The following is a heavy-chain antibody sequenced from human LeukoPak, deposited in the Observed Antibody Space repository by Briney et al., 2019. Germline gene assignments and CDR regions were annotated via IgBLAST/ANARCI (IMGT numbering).Heavy chain of an antibody. J-gene: IGHJ5*02. CDR3: ARFRRDYYDSSGP. CDR2: ISSSGSTI. V-gene: IGHV3-11*01. Sequence: GGSLRLSCAASGFTLSDYYMTWIRQAPGKGLEWVSYISSSGSTIYYADSVKGRFTISRDNAKNSLYLQMNSLRAEDTAVYYCARFRRDYYDSSGPWGQGTLVTVSS. D-gene: IGHD3-22*01. CDR1: GFTLSDYY.